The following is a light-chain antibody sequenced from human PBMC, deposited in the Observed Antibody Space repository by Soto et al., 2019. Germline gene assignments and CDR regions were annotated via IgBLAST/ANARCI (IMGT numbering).Light chain of an antibody. CDR2: EVT. V-gene: IGLV2-14*01. CDR1: SSDVGEYNS. CDR3: SSYTSSSTYV. Sequence: QSALTQPASVSGSPGQSITISCTVTSSDVGEYNSVSWYQQHPGKAPKLIIYEVTNRPSGVSDRLSGSKSGNTASLTISGLQAEDEADYYCSSYTSSSTYVFGVGTQLTVL. J-gene: IGLJ1*01.